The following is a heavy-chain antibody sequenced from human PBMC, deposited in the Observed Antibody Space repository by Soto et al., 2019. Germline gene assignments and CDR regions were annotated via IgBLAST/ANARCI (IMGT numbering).Heavy chain of an antibody. Sequence: SETLSLTCTVSGGSISNNYWSWIRQPPGKGLEWIGYIHYSGSTNYNPSLKSRVTISVDTSKNQFSLKLSSVTAADTAVYYCASYDYYDSSGYYPEDAFDIWGQGTMVTVS. V-gene: IGHV4-59*01. CDR2: IHYSGST. J-gene: IGHJ3*02. CDR1: GGSISNNY. CDR3: ASYDYYDSSGYYPEDAFDI. D-gene: IGHD3-22*01.